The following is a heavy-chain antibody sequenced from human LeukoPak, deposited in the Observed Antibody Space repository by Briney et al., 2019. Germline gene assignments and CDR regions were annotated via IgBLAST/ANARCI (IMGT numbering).Heavy chain of an antibody. Sequence: GGSLRLSCAVSGFTFDDYAMHWDRQAPGPGLEWVSGINWNSYSIDYADSVKDRFTTSIDKDKSSVYLEMNSLRAEETAWYYCAINGGGDSGDLDFDDWGQGTLVTVSS. CDR1: GFTFDDYA. CDR2: INWNSYSI. J-gene: IGHJ4*02. V-gene: IGHV3-9*01. D-gene: IGHD3-16*01. CDR3: AINGGGDSGDLDFDD.